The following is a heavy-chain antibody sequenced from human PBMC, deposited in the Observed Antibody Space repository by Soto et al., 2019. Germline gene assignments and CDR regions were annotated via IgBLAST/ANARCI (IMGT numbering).Heavy chain of an antibody. D-gene: IGHD5-18*01. CDR1: GGTFSSYA. Sequence: SVKVSCKASGGTFSSYAISWVRQAPGQGLEWMGGIIPIFGTANYAQKFQGRVTITADESTSTAYMELSSLRSEDTAVYYCHTAMVLGDYYYGMDVWGQGATVTVSS. V-gene: IGHV1-69*13. CDR3: HTAMVLGDYYYGMDV. CDR2: IIPIFGTA. J-gene: IGHJ6*02.